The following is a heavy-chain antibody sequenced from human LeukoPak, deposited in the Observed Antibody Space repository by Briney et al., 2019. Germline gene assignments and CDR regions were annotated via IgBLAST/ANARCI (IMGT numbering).Heavy chain of an antibody. J-gene: IGHJ4*02. V-gene: IGHV3-21*06. Sequence: PGGSLRLSCTASGLTFSTPGFNWVRQAPGKGLEWVASIGPTGSDRYYADSIKGRFTISRDNANNFLYLQMNSLRAEDTAVYYCATETNGRHYDYWGQGTLLTVSS. CDR3: ATETNGRHYDY. D-gene: IGHD1-14*01. CDR1: GLTFSTPG. CDR2: IGPTGSDR.